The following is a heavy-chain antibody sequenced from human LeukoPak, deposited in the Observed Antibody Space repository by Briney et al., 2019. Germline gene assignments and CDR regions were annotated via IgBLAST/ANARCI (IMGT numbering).Heavy chain of an antibody. CDR2: INPSGGST. D-gene: IGHD6-13*01. Sequence: ASVKVSCKASGYTFTSYYMHWVRQAPGQGLEWMGIINPSGGSTSYAQKFQGWVTMTRDTSISTAYMELSRLRSDDTAVYYCARALGYSSSWYAPNYYYYGMDVWGQGTTVTVSS. J-gene: IGHJ6*02. CDR1: GYTFTSYY. CDR3: ARALGYSSSWYAPNYYYYGMDV. V-gene: IGHV1-46*01.